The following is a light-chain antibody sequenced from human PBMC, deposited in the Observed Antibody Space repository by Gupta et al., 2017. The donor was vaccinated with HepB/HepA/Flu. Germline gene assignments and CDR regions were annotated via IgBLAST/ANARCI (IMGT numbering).Light chain of an antibody. CDR1: QSVSSY. J-gene: IGKJ4*01. CDR3: QRRSNWPIT. V-gene: IGKV3-11*01. CDR2: DAS. Sequence: EIVLTQSPATLSLSPGGRATLSCRASQSVSSYLAWYQQKPGQAPRLLVYDASNRATGIPPRFSGSGSGTDFTLTISIRDPEDFAVYYCQRRSNWPITFGGGTKVEIK.